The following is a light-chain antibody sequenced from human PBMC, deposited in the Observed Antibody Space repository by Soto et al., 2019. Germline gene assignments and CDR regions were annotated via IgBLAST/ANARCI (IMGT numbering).Light chain of an antibody. CDR1: SGSIANNY. V-gene: IGLV6-57*04. CDR2: ENT. J-gene: IGLJ2*01. CDR3: QSYDSSFVV. Sequence: NFMLTQPHSVSESPGKTVTISCTRSSGSIANNYMQWYQQRPGSAPTTVIFENTQRPSGVPDRFSGSTDGSSNSASLTISGLQTEDEADYYCQSYDSSFVVFGGGTKLTVL.